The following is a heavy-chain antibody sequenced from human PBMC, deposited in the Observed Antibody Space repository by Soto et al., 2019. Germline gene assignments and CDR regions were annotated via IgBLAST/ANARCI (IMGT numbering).Heavy chain of an antibody. Sequence: GSSAKGSWKAFGYTFTGYYMHWVRQAPGQGLEWMGWINPNSGGTNYAQKFQGRVTMTRDTSISTAYMELSRLRSDDTAVYYCAGEFAYYYDSSGSLWGQGTLVTVSS. V-gene: IGHV1-2*02. CDR1: GYTFTGYY. CDR3: AGEFAYYYDSSGSL. D-gene: IGHD3-22*01. J-gene: IGHJ4*02. CDR2: INPNSGGT.